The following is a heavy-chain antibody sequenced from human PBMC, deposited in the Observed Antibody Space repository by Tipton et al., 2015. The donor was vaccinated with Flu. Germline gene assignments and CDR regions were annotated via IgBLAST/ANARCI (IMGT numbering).Heavy chain of an antibody. CDR3: ASSGWYRPNTYYFDY. CDR2: ILPIFGKP. V-gene: IGHV1-69*12. CDR1: GGTFSNYP. Sequence: QVQLVQSGAEVKKPGSSVKVSCKASGGTFSNYPITWVRQAPGQGLEWMGGILPIFGKPNYAQGFQGRVTITADESTRTAYMEVTSLRSEDTAIYYCASSGWYRPNTYYFDYWGQGTLVTVSS. J-gene: IGHJ4*02. D-gene: IGHD6-19*01.